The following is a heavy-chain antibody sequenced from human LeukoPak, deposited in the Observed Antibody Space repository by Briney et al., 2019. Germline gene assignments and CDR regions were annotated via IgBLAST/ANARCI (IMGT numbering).Heavy chain of an antibody. V-gene: IGHV1-46*01. CDR1: GYTLTELS. CDR2: INPSGGST. D-gene: IGHD6-13*01. Sequence: ASVKVSCKVSGYTLTELSMHWVRQAPGQGLEWMGIINPSGGSTSYAQKFQGRVTMTRDTSTSTVYMELSSLRSEDTAVYYCARDPTVSGIAAAGNDYWGQGTLVTVSS. J-gene: IGHJ4*02. CDR3: ARDPTVSGIAAAGNDY.